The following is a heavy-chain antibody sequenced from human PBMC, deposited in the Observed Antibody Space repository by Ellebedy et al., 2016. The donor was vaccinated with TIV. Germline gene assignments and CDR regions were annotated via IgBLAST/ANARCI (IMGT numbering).Heavy chain of an antibody. J-gene: IGHJ4*02. CDR1: GFIFRSYG. D-gene: IGHD5-18*01. Sequence: GGSLRLSCAASGFIFRSYGMHWVRQAPGKGPEWVALIWFDGSNEYYADSVKGRFTISRDNSKSTLYLQMNTLTVEDTAVYYCAPRDNSFTYWGQGTLVTVSS. CDR3: APRDNSFTY. CDR2: IWFDGSNE. V-gene: IGHV3-33*01.